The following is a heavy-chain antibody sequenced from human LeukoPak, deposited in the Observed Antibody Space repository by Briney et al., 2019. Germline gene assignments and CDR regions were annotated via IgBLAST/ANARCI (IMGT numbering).Heavy chain of an antibody. CDR3: ARVRRSSSVAFDI. Sequence: ASVTVSCKASGYTFTGYYMHWVRQAPGQGLEWMGWINPNSGGTNYAQKFQGRVTMTRDTSISTAYMELSRLRSDDTAVYYCARVRRSSSVAFDIWGQGTMVTVSS. CDR1: GYTFTGYY. V-gene: IGHV1-2*02. D-gene: IGHD3-10*01. CDR2: INPNSGGT. J-gene: IGHJ3*02.